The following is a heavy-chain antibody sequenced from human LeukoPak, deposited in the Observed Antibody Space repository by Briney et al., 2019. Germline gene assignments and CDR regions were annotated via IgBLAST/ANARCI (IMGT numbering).Heavy chain of an antibody. CDR3: ARGIHYYDFWSGYYPRRDDAFDI. V-gene: IGHV4-34*01. J-gene: IGHJ3*02. CDR1: GGSFSGYY. D-gene: IGHD3-3*01. Sequence: SETLSLTCAVYGGSFSGYYWSWIRQPPGKGLEWIGEINHSESTNYNPSLKSRVTISVDTSKNQFSLKLSSVTAADTAVYYCARGIHYYDFWSGYYPRRDDAFDIWGQGTMVTVSS. CDR2: INHSEST.